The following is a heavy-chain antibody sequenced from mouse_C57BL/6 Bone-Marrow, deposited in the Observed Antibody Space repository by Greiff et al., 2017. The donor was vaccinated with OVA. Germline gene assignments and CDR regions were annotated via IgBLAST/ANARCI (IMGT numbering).Heavy chain of an antibody. Sequence: QVQLQQSGAELARPGASVKLSCKASGYTFTSYGISWVKQRTGQGLEWIGEIYPRSGNTYYNEKFKGKATLTADKSSSTAYMELRSLTSEDSAVYFCARDDYGDGWSAYWGQGTLVTVSA. J-gene: IGHJ3*01. D-gene: IGHD2-4*01. CDR1: GYTFTSYG. CDR2: IYPRSGNT. CDR3: ARDDYGDGWSAY. V-gene: IGHV1-81*01.